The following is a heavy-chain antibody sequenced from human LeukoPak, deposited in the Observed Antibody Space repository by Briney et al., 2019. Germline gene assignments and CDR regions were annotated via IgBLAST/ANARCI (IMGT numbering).Heavy chain of an antibody. V-gene: IGHV1-18*01. Sequence: ASVEVSCKASGYTFTSYGISWVRQAPGQGLEWMGWISAYNGNTNYAQKLQGRVTMTTDTSTSTAYMELRSLRSDDTAVYYCARGSQALRGYSGYANWFDPWGQGTLVTVSS. CDR2: ISAYNGNT. D-gene: IGHD5-12*01. CDR3: ARGSQALRGYSGYANWFDP. J-gene: IGHJ5*02. CDR1: GYTFTSYG.